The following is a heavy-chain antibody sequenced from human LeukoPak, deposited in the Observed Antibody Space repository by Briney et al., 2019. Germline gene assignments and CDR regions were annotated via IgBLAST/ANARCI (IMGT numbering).Heavy chain of an antibody. D-gene: IGHD6-13*01. J-gene: IGHJ4*02. V-gene: IGHV4-30-2*01. CDR2: IYHSGST. CDR3: ASSIAAAAMA. Sequence: PSQTLSLTCTVSGGSISSGGYYWSWIRQPPGKGLEWIGYIYHSGSTYYNPSLKSRVTISVDRSKNQFSLKLSSVTAADTAVYYCASSIAAAAMAWGQGTLVTVSS. CDR1: GGSISSGGYY.